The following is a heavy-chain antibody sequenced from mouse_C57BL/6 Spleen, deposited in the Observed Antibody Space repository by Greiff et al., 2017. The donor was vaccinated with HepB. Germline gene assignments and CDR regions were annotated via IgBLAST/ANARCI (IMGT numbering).Heavy chain of an antibody. CDR2: IDPEDGDT. CDR1: GYTFTSYW. V-gene: IGHV14-1*01. D-gene: IGHD4-1*01. CDR3: TTSWDGDY. J-gene: IGHJ2*01. Sequence: VQLQQPGAELVKPGASVKLSCKASGYTFTSYWMHWVKQRPGRGLEWIGRIDPEDGDTEYAPKFQGKATMTADKSSNTAYLQLSSLTSEDTAVYYCTTSWDGDYWGQGTTLTVSS.